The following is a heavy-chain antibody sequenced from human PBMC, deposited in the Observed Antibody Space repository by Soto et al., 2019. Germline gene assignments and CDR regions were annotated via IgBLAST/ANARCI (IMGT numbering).Heavy chain of an antibody. CDR2: ISGSGGST. Sequence: EVQLLESGGGLVQPGGSLRLSCAASGFTFSSYAMSWVRQAPGKGLEWVSAISGSGGSTYYADSVKGRFTISRDNSKNQLYLQMDRLGAEDTAVYYCAKEVSWVFDYWGQGTLVTVSS. V-gene: IGHV3-23*01. D-gene: IGHD6-13*01. CDR3: AKEVSWVFDY. CDR1: GFTFSSYA. J-gene: IGHJ4*02.